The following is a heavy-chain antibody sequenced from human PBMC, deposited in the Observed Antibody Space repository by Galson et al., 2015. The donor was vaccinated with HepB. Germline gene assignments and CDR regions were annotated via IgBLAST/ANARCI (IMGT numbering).Heavy chain of an antibody. Sequence: SLRLSCAASGFTFSSYAMSWVRQAPGKGLEWVSAITGSGGNTYYADSVKGRFTISRDNSKNTLYLQMNSLRAEDTAVYYCAKELYNYGYRGFDYWGRGTLVTVSS. CDR2: ITGSGGNT. V-gene: IGHV3-23*01. J-gene: IGHJ4*02. D-gene: IGHD5-18*01. CDR3: AKELYNYGYRGFDY. CDR1: GFTFSSYA.